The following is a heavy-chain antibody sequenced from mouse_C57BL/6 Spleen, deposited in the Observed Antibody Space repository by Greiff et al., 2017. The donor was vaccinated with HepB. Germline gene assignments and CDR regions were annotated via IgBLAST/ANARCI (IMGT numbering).Heavy chain of an antibody. D-gene: IGHD1-1*01. CDR2: INPYNGDT. CDR1: GYSFTGYF. V-gene: IGHV1-20*01. Sequence: VQLQQSGPELVKPGDSVKISCKASGYSFTGYFMNWVMQSHGKSLEWIGRINPYNGDTFYNQKFKGKATLTVDKSSSTAHMELRSLTSEDSAVYYCARGYYGSSPYLYFDVWGTGTTVTVSS. J-gene: IGHJ1*03. CDR3: ARGYYGSSPYLYFDV.